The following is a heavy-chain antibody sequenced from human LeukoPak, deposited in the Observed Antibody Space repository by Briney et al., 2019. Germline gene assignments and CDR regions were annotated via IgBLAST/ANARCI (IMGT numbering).Heavy chain of an antibody. CDR1: GGSISSHY. V-gene: IGHV4-59*11. J-gene: IGHJ6*03. CDR2: IYYSGST. D-gene: IGHD6-13*01. Sequence: SETLSLTCTVSGGSISSHYWSWIRQPPGKGLEWIGYIYYSGSTNYNPSLKSRVTISVDTSKNQFSLKLSSVTAADTAVYYCARVGSSWQTYYYYYYMDVWGKGTTVTDSS. CDR3: ARVGSSWQTYYYYYYMDV.